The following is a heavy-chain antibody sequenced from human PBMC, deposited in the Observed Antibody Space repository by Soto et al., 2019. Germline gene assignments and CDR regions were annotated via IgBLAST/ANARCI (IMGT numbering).Heavy chain of an antibody. CDR2: ISGSGGST. CDR1: GFTFSSYA. Sequence: PGGSLRLSCAASGFTFSSYAMSWVRQAPGKGLEWVSAISGSGGSTYYADSVKGRFTISRDNSKNTLYLQMNSLRAEDTAVYYCAKDHNYDSSGYYFPVPPYFDYWGQGTLVTVSS. V-gene: IGHV3-23*01. CDR3: AKDHNYDSSGYYFPVPPYFDY. D-gene: IGHD3-22*01. J-gene: IGHJ4*02.